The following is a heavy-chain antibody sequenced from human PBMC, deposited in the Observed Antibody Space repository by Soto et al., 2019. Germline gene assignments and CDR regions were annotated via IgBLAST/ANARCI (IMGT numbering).Heavy chain of an antibody. CDR1: GFTFSDSA. V-gene: IGHV3-73*01. CDR3: TRRGLGPTLTDY. J-gene: IGHJ4*02. Sequence: EVQLVESGGGLVQPGGSLKLSCTVSGFTFSDSALHWVRQASGKGLEWVSRIRSKANNYATAYAVSVKGRFTISRDESKNTAYLQMNSLKTEDTAVYYCTRRGLGPTLTDYWGQGTLVTVSS. CDR2: IRSKANNYAT. D-gene: IGHD1-26*01.